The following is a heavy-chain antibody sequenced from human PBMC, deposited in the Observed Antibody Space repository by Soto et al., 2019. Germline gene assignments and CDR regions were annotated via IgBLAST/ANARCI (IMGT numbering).Heavy chain of an antibody. CDR3: ARDPGL. CDR1: GGSISSGGYS. CDR2: IYHSGST. V-gene: IGHV4-30-2*01. Sequence: QLQLQKSGSGLVKPSQTLSLTCAVSGGSISSGGYSWSWIRQPPGKGLEWIGYIYHSGSTYYNPSLKSRVTISVDMSKNQVSLKLSSVTAADTAVYYCARDPGLWGRGTLLTVSS. J-gene: IGHJ2*01.